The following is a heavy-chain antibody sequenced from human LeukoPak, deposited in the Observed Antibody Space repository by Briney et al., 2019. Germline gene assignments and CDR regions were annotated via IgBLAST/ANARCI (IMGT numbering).Heavy chain of an antibody. J-gene: IGHJ5*02. CDR2: INHSGST. Sequence: PSETLSLTCTVSGDSITPYYWSWIRQPPGKGLEWIGEINHSGSTNYNPSLKSRVTISVGTSKNQFSLKLSSVTAADTAVYYCARGTYYYDLGDWFDPWGQGTLVTVSS. D-gene: IGHD3-22*01. CDR3: ARGTYYYDLGDWFDP. CDR1: GDSITPYY. V-gene: IGHV4-34*01.